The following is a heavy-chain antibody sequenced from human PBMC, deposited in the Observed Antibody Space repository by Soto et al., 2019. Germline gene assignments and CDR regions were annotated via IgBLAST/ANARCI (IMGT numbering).Heavy chain of an antibody. J-gene: IGHJ4*02. CDR1: GGSISSYY. Sequence: SETLSLTCTVSGGSISSYYWSWIRQPPGKGLEWIGYIYYSGSTNYNPSLKSRVTISVDTSKNQFSLNLSSVTAADTAVYYCARGLSFILTGYSPYYFDYWGQGTLVTVSS. CDR2: IYYSGST. D-gene: IGHD3-9*01. V-gene: IGHV4-59*08. CDR3: ARGLSFILTGYSPYYFDY.